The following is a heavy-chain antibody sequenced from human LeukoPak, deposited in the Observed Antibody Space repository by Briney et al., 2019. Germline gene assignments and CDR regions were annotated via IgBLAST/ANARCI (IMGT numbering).Heavy chain of an antibody. CDR2: IIPIFGTA. CDR1: GGTFSSYA. Sequence: GASVKVSCKASGGTFSSYAISWVRQAPGQGLEWMGGIIPIFGTANYAQKFQGRVTITADESTSTAYMELSSLRSEDTAVYYCARGGWYSSGWSYDAFDIWGQGTMVTVSS. CDR3: ARGGWYSSGWSYDAFDI. J-gene: IGHJ3*02. V-gene: IGHV1-69*13. D-gene: IGHD6-19*01.